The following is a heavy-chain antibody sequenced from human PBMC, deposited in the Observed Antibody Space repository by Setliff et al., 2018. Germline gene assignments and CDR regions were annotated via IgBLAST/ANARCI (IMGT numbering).Heavy chain of an antibody. CDR3: ARHATSPARFWGHDERYDPYCLDS. D-gene: IGHD3-16*01. CDR1: GDSISSGTYY. Sequence: PSETLSLTCTVSGDSISSGTYYWGWIRQPPGKGLEWIGSRYYSGHTYYNPSLKSRVAMSVDKAKNQFSLKLSSVTAADTALFYCARHATSPARFWGHDERYDPYCLDSWGQGILVTVSS. V-gene: IGHV4-39*01. CDR2: RYYSGHT. J-gene: IGHJ4*02.